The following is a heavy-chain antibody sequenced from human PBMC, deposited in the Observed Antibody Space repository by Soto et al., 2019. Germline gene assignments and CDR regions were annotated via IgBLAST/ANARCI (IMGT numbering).Heavy chain of an antibody. CDR1: GYTFTSYY. CDR2: INPSGGST. D-gene: IGHD2-15*01. J-gene: IGHJ4*02. CDR3: ARVYCSGGGRYGIDY. V-gene: IGHV1-46*01. Sequence: ASVKVSCKASGYTFTSYYMHWVRQAPGQGLEWMGIINPSGGSTSYAQKFQGRVTMTRDTSTSTVYMELSSLRSEDTAVYYCARVYCSGGGRYGIDYWGQGTLVTVSS.